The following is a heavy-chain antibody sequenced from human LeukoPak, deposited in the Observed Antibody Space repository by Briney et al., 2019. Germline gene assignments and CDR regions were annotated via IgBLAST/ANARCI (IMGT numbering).Heavy chain of an antibody. Sequence: GGSLRLSCAASGFTFSSYGMHWVRQAPGKGLEWVAVISYDGSNKYYADSVKGRFTISRDNSKNTLYLQMNSLRAEDTAVYYCAKDDYFDYWGQGTLVTVSS. V-gene: IGHV3-30*18. J-gene: IGHJ4*02. CDR3: AKDDYFDY. CDR2: ISYDGSNK. CDR1: GFTFSSYG.